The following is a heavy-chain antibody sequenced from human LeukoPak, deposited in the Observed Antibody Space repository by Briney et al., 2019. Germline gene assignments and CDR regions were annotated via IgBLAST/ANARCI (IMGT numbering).Heavy chain of an antibody. CDR2: IYPGDSDS. CDR1: GYSFTNYC. Sequence: GESLKISCEGSGYSFTNYCIGWVRQMPGKGLEWMGIIYPGDSDSRYSPSFQGQVTISADKSISTTYLQWSSLKASDTAIYYCARVFSTTLWYFDLWGRGTLVTVSS. V-gene: IGHV5-51*01. CDR3: ARVFSTTLWYFDL. D-gene: IGHD2-2*01. J-gene: IGHJ2*01.